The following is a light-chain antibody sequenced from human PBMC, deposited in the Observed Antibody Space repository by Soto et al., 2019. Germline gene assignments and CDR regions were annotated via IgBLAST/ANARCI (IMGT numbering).Light chain of an antibody. Sequence: DIQMTQSPSTLSGSVGDRVTITCRASQTISSWLAWYQQKPGKAPNLLIYKASTLKSGVPSRFSGSGSGTEVTLTISSLQPDDFATYYCQHYHSDSEAFGQGTKGELK. CDR3: QHYHSDSEA. V-gene: IGKV1-5*03. CDR2: KAS. CDR1: QTISSW. J-gene: IGKJ1*01.